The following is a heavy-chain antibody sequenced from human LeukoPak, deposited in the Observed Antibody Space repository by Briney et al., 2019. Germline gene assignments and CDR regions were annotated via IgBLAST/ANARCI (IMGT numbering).Heavy chain of an antibody. J-gene: IGHJ6*03. Sequence: ASVKVSCKASGYTFTSYAMNWVRQAPGQGLEWMGWINTNTGNPTYAQGFTGRFVFSLDTSVSTAYLQISSLKAEDTAVDYCARGPSITMVRGGQWYYYMDVWGKGTTVTISS. CDR2: INTNTGNP. CDR3: ARGPSITMVRGGQWYYYMDV. CDR1: GYTFTSYA. V-gene: IGHV7-4-1*02. D-gene: IGHD3-10*01.